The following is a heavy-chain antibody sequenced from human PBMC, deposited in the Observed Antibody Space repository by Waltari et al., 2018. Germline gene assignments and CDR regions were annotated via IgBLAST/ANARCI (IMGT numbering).Heavy chain of an antibody. V-gene: IGHV4-4*02. CDR3: AGDRAIGLFFDY. J-gene: IGHJ4*02. Sequence: QLQLEESGQGLVKPSGTLSLTCAVAGDSISGNSRWSWVRQSPEKGLEWIGQVHHSGKTHYNPSLQSRVTISVDKPKNQFSLNLNSVTAADTAVYYCAGDRAIGLFFDYWGRGTLVTVSS. CDR1: GDSISGNSR. CDR2: VHHSGKT. D-gene: IGHD2-2*01.